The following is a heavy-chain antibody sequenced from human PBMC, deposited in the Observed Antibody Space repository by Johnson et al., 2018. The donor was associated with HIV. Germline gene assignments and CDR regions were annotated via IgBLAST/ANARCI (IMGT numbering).Heavy chain of an antibody. Sequence: VQLVESGGGLVQPGGSLRLSCAASGFTLSRYDMHWVRQPTGKGLEWVSGIGTSGDTYSGSVKGRFTVSRENAKNFLYLQMNSLRAGDTAIYYCARRRSYDEGLDIWGRGTRVSVSA. CDR2: IGTSGDT. J-gene: IGHJ3*02. V-gene: IGHV3-13*01. CDR3: ARRRSYDEGLDI. D-gene: IGHD3-10*01. CDR1: GFTLSRYD.